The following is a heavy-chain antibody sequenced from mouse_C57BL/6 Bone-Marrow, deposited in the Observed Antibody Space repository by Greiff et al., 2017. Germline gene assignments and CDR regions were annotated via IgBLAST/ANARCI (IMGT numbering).Heavy chain of an antibody. D-gene: IGHD2-10*02. CDR1: GYTFTSYT. Sequence: VQLQQSGAELARPGASVKMSCKASGYTFTSYTMHWVKQRPGQGLEWIGYINPSSGYTKYNQKFKDKATLTADKSSSTAYMQLSSLTSEDSAVYYCARPNDSIQFAYWGQGTLVTVSA. CDR2: INPSSGYT. CDR3: ARPNDSIQFAY. J-gene: IGHJ3*01. V-gene: IGHV1-4*01.